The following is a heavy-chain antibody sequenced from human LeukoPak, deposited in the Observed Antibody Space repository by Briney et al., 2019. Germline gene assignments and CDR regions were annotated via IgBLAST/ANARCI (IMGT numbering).Heavy chain of an antibody. Sequence: SETLSLTCTVSGGSISSSSYYWGWIRQPPGKGLEWIGSIYYSGSTYYNPSLKSRVTISVDTSKNQFSLKLSSLTAADTAVYYCARREQWLGSNHYWYFDLWGRGTLVTVSS. CDR3: ARREQWLGSNHYWYFDL. V-gene: IGHV4-39*01. D-gene: IGHD6-19*01. CDR1: GGSISSSSYY. CDR2: IYYSGST. J-gene: IGHJ2*01.